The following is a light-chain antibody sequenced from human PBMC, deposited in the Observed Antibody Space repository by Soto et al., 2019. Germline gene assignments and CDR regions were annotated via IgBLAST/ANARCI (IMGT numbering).Light chain of an antibody. CDR2: DAS. CDR1: QSINIW. J-gene: IGKJ2*01. Sequence: DIQMTQSPSTLSASVGDRVTITCRASQSINIWLSWYQQKAGKAPKLLIYDASTLENRVPFRFSGSGSGTEFTLTICVLQPDDFATYYYQHYNTNSYTFGQVNKLEIK. V-gene: IGKV1-5*01. CDR3: QHYNTNSYT.